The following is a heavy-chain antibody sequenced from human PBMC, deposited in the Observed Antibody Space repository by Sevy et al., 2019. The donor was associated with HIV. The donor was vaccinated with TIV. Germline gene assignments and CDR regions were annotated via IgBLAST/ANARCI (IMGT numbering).Heavy chain of an antibody. J-gene: IGHJ4*02. CDR1: EFRLSNYA. D-gene: IGHD3-22*01. CDR3: AKDLYYDNSLFDY. Sequence: GGSLRLSCVASEFRLSNYAMNWVRQAPGMGLEWVSGISGSGGSSYYADSVKGRFTISRDNSKNTLYLQMNSLRAEDTAMYYCAKDLYYDNSLFDYWGQGILVTVSS. CDR2: ISGSGGSS. V-gene: IGHV3-23*01.